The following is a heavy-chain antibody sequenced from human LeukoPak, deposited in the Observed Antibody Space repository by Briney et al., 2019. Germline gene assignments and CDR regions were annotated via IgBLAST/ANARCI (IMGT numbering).Heavy chain of an antibody. CDR3: ARDLSAAFDF. CDR2: LVYDARS. CDR1: GFPFSSYG. D-gene: IGHD6-19*01. J-gene: IGHJ4*02. V-gene: IGHV3-33*01. Sequence: GGSLRLSCAASGFPFSSYGMHWVRQAPGKGLEWVARLVYDARSDYANSVKGRFSISRDDTKNTLFLDMSNLRVEDTALYYCARDLSAAFDFWGQGVLVTVSS.